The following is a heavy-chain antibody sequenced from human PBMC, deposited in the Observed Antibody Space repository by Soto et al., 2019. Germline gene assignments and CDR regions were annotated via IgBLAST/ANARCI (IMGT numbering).Heavy chain of an antibody. Sequence: SETLSLTCTVSGGSISSGDYYWSWIRQPPGKGLEWIGYIYYSGSTYYNPSLKSRVTISVDTSKNQFSLKLSSVTAADTAVYYCARAGNSGYSYWFDSWGQGTFVTVSS. CDR2: IYYSGST. V-gene: IGHV4-30-4*01. CDR1: GGSISSGDYY. D-gene: IGHD5-12*01. J-gene: IGHJ5*01. CDR3: ARAGNSGYSYWFDS.